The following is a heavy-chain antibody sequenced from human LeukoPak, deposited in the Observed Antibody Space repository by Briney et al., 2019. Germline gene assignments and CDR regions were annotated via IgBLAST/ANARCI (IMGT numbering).Heavy chain of an antibody. D-gene: IGHD3-22*01. CDR3: AREIRGETYYYDSSGYDTFDI. CDR2: INPSGGST. Sequence: ASVKVSCKASGYTFTSYYMHWVRQAPGQGLEWMGIINPSGGSTSYAQKFQGRVTMTRDMSTSTVYMELSSLRSEDTAVYYCAREIRGETYYYDSSGYDTFDIWGQGTMVTVSS. J-gene: IGHJ3*02. CDR1: GYTFTSYY. V-gene: IGHV1-46*01.